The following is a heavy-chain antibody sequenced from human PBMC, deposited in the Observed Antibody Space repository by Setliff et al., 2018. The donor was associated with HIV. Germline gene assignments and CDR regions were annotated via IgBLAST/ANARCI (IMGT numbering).Heavy chain of an antibody. D-gene: IGHD2-15*01. CDR3: ARKPECCSGGGCRGYFDY. J-gene: IGHJ4*02. CDR1: GGSISISSYY. Sequence: PSETVSLTCTVSGGSISISSYYWGWIRQPPGKGLEWIGSIDYSGSTYYNPSLKSRVTISVDTSKSQFSLKLSSVTAADTAVYYCARKPECCSGGGCRGYFDYWGQGTLVTVSS. V-gene: IGHV4-39*07. CDR2: IDYSGST.